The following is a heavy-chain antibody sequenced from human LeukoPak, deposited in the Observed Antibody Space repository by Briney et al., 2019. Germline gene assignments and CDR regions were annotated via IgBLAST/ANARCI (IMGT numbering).Heavy chain of an antibody. J-gene: IGHJ6*03. CDR1: GFTFSSYA. CDR3: AKDRCSNGVGCYYYYMDV. V-gene: IGHV3-30*04. D-gene: IGHD2-8*01. CDR2: ISYDGSNK. Sequence: PGRSLRLSCAASGFTFSSYAMHWVRQAPGKGLEWVAVISYDGSNKYYADSVKGRFSIYRDSSKNILYLQMNSLRAEDTAVYYCAKDRCSNGVGCYYYYMDVWGKGTTVTISS.